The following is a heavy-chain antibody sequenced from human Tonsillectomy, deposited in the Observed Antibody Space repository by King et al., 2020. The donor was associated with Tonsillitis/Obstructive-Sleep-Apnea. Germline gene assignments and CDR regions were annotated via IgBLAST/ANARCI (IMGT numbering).Heavy chain of an antibody. CDR2: NSAYNGNT. CDR3: ARANTMSYYYYYAMDV. J-gene: IGHJ6*02. Sequence: QLVQSGAEVKKPGASVKVSCKASGYTFTSYGISWVRQAPGQGLEWMGWNSAYNGNTNYAQKFQGRVTMTTDTSTSTAYMELRSLRSDDTAVYYCARANTMSYYYYYAMDVWSQGTTVTVSS. CDR1: GYTFTSYG. D-gene: IGHD3-3*01. V-gene: IGHV1-18*01.